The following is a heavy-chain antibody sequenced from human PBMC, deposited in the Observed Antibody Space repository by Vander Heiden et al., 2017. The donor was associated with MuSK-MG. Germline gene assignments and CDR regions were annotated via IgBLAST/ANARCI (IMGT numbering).Heavy chain of an antibody. V-gene: IGHV4-59*08. CDR3: ARLYCSSTSCFDY. D-gene: IGHD2-2*01. Sequence: QVQLQESGPGLVKPSATLSLTCTVPGGSISSFYWAWIRQPPGKGLEWIGYIYYSGSTNYNPSLKSRVTISVDTSKNQFSLKLNSVTAADTAVYYCARLYCSSTSCFDYWGQGTLVTVSS. CDR1: GGSISSFY. J-gene: IGHJ4*02. CDR2: IYYSGST.